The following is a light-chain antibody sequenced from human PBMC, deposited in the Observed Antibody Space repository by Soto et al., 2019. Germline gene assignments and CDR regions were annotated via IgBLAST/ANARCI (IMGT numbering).Light chain of an antibody. CDR2: AAS. CDR1: QNIKYY. CDR3: QQSHSSPYT. V-gene: IGKV1-39*01. J-gene: IGKJ2*01. Sequence: DIQMTQSPSSLSASVGDRVTITCRASQNIKYYLNWYQQKPGQAPKLLIYAASTLQSGVPSRFSGSVSGTDFTLTISSLQPEDFATFYCQQSHSSPYTFGQGTKLEIK.